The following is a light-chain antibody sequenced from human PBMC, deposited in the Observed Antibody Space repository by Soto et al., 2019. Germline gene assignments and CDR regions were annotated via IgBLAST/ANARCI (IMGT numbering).Light chain of an antibody. V-gene: IGLV1-40*01. CDR1: SSNIGAGYD. J-gene: IGLJ2*01. CDR3: QSYDSRLSEVV. Sequence: QSVLTQPPSVSGAPGQRVTISCTGSSSNIGAGYDVHWYQQLPGTAPKLLIYGNSNRPSGVPDRFSGSKSGTSASLAITGLQAEDEAEYYCQSYDSRLSEVVFGGGTKVTVL. CDR2: GNS.